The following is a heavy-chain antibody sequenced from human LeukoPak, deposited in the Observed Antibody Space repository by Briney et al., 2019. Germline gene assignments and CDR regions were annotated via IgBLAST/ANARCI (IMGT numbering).Heavy chain of an antibody. D-gene: IGHD3-9*01. V-gene: IGHV4-4*02. Sequence: SGTLSLTRAVSGGSISSSNCWSWVRQPPGKGLEWIGEIYHSGSTNYNPSLKSRVTISVDKSKNQFSLKLSSVTAADTAVYYCARLYILTGYYLWDYWGQGTLVTVSS. CDR3: ARLYILTGYYLWDY. CDR2: IYHSGST. J-gene: IGHJ4*02. CDR1: GGSISSSNC.